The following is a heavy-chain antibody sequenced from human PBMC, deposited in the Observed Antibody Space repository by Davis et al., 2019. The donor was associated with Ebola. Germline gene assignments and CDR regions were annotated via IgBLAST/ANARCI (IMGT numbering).Heavy chain of an antibody. D-gene: IGHD3-22*01. J-gene: IGHJ4*02. CDR3: AKDVMEVTMIVVVIAFDY. Sequence: GGSLRLSCAASGFTFSNYGMQWVRQAPGKGLEWVAFMGYDGSDKFYADSVKGRFTISRDNSKNTLYLQMNSLRAEDTAVYYCAKDVMEVTMIVVVIAFDYWGQGTLVTVSS. CDR1: GFTFSNYG. CDR2: MGYDGSDK. V-gene: IGHV3-30*02.